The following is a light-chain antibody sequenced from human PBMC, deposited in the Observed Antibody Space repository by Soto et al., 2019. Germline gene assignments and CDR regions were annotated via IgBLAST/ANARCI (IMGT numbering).Light chain of an antibody. V-gene: IGLV2-23*02. CDR3: CSYAGSNTSYV. CDR1: SSDVGSYAL. Sequence: QSVLTQPASVSGSPGKSITISCTGTSSDVGSYALVSWYQQHPCKAPKIMIYDVNKRPSGGSDRCSGSKSGNTASLTISGLQDEDEADYYCCSYAGSNTSYVFGSGTKLTV. CDR2: DVN. J-gene: IGLJ1*01.